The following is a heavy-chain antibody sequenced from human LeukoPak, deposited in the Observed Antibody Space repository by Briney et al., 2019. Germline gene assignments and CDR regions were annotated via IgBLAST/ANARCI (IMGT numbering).Heavy chain of an antibody. V-gene: IGHV4-4*09. CDR1: GVSISTYY. J-gene: IGHJ4*02. D-gene: IGHD1-14*01. CDR3: ARHLAPYRPFHD. Sequence: TSETLSLTCTVSGVSISTYYWTWVRQPPGKGLEWIGSMYTSVTTKYNPSLKSRGTISVDTSKNRSSLNLISVTAADTAVYYCARHLAPYRPFHDWGQGSLVTVSS. CDR2: MYTSVTT.